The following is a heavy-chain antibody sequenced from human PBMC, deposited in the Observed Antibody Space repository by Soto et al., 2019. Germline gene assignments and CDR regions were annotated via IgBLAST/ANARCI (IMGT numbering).Heavy chain of an antibody. CDR1: GFTFTNYA. V-gene: IGHV3-23*01. D-gene: IGHD6-13*01. CDR3: ATRMYSTSWYYFVS. CDR2: IGGGSGST. Sequence: EVQLLESGGGVVQPGGSLRLSCAASGFTFTNYALSWVRQAPGKGLEWVSTIGGGSGSTSYADSVKGRFSISRENSKNTLYLQMSSLRAEDTALYYCATRMYSTSWYYFVSWGQGTLVTVSS. J-gene: IGHJ4*02.